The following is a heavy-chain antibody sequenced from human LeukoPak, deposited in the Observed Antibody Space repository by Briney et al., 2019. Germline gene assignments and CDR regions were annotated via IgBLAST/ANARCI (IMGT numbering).Heavy chain of an antibody. CDR1: EFTFSNYA. V-gene: IGHV3-23*01. CDR3: AKGSGINHYHWIDP. J-gene: IGHJ5*02. CDR2: ISGGGGST. Sequence: GGSLRLSCAASEFTFSNYAMNWVRQAPGKGLEWVSGISGGGGSTDYADSVKGRFTISRDNSKNTLYLQMDSLRAEDTALYCCAKGSGINHYHWIDPWGQGTLVTVSS. D-gene: IGHD1-14*01.